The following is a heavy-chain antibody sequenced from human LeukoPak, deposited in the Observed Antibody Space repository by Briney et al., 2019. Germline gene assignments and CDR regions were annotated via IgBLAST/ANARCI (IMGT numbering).Heavy chain of an antibody. CDR3: AHVKARSGSTFDI. V-gene: IGHV3-48*03. CDR1: ASTFTSNE. CDR2: IRSSGSTV. Sequence: PGGCLILSCAAAASTFTSNEMNWVRQAPGKVREWVSYIRSSGSTVYYADSVKGRFTVSRDNAKNSLYLQMNSLRYEDTAVYYCAHVKARSGSTFDIGSQGTMLTVSS. D-gene: IGHD3-10*01. J-gene: IGHJ3*02.